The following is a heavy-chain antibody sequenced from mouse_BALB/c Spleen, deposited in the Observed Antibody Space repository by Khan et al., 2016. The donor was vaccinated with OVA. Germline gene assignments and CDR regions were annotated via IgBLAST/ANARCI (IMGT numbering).Heavy chain of an antibody. D-gene: IGHD1-1*01. CDR3: TRGGHGSPFGY. CDR2: ITPNNGGT. Sequence: EVQLQQSGPELVKPGASVKIPCKASGYTFTDYNMDWVKQSHGKSLEWIGDITPNNGGTIYNQRFKGKATLTVDKSSSTAYMELRSLTSEDTAVYYCTRGGHGSPFGYWGQGTTLTVSS. V-gene: IGHV1-18*01. CDR1: GYTFTDYN. J-gene: IGHJ2*01.